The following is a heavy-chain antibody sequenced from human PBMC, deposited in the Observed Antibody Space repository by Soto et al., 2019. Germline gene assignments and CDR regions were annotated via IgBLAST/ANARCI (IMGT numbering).Heavy chain of an antibody. V-gene: IGHV1-18*01. D-gene: IGHD3-16*01. Sequence: QVQLVQSGGEVKKPGASVKVSCKASGYTFNTYAVTWVRQSPGQGMEWMGWISTYNGNTNYAKQLQDNSTMTIDTSATRAYRELRGLSFDDSAVDYCARRLVSYYSGVEVWGQGTKVPGSS. CDR1: GYTFNTYA. CDR2: ISTYNGNT. J-gene: IGHJ6*02. CDR3: ARRLVSYYSGVEV.